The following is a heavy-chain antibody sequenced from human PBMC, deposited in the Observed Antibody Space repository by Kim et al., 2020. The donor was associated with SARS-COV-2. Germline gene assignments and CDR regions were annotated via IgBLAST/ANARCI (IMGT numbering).Heavy chain of an antibody. V-gene: IGHV4-31*01. J-gene: IGHJ6*02. CDR2: FNYEGTT. D-gene: IGHD2-2*01. CDR3: ARDKGHRVLFDRIVVVPADV. Sequence: NGREWVGYFNYEGTTYSNPSLKGQVTISVNTSKNQFSLKLSSVTAADTAVYYCARDKGHRVLFDRIVVVPADVWGHGTTVTVSS.